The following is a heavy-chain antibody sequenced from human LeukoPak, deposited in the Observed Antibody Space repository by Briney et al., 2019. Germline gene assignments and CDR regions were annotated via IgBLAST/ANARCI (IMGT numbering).Heavy chain of an antibody. J-gene: IGHJ3*02. D-gene: IGHD5-18*01. Sequence: SLRLSCTASDFTVNMYWMTWVRQAPGKGLEWVAVISYDGSNKYYTDSVKGRFTISRDNSKNTLYLQMNSLRAEDTAVYYCARAGYSYGWGAFDIWGQGTMVTVSS. CDR2: ISYDGSNK. V-gene: IGHV3-30-3*01. CDR3: ARAGYSYGWGAFDI. CDR1: DFTVNMYW.